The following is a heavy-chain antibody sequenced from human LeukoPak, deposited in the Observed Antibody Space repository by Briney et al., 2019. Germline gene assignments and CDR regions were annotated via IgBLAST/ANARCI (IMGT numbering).Heavy chain of an antibody. J-gene: IGHJ4*02. CDR1: GGSFSGYY. V-gene: IGHV3-7*01. D-gene: IGHD3-3*01. CDR3: ATFGSAFYY. CDR2: IKQDGSEK. Sequence: PSETLSLTCAVYGGSFSGYYWSWIRQPPGKGLEWVANIKQDGSEKYYLDSVKGRFTISRDNAKKSLYLQMNSLRAEDTAVYYCATFGSAFYYWGQGALVTVSS.